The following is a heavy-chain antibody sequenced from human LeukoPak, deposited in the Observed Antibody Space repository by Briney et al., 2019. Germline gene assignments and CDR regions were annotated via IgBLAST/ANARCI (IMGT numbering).Heavy chain of an antibody. V-gene: IGHV3-21*01. D-gene: IGHD5-24*01. CDR2: ISRSGGGT. J-gene: IGHJ6*03. CDR3: ARVRDGYKPPKPPSYYYRDV. CDR1: GFTFSSYC. Sequence: GGSLRLSCAASGFTFSSYCMSWVRQAPGKGLEWVSAISRSGGGTYYVDSVKGRFTISRDNAKNSLYLQMSSLRAEDTAVYYCARVRDGYKPPKPPSYYYRDVWGKGTTVTIS.